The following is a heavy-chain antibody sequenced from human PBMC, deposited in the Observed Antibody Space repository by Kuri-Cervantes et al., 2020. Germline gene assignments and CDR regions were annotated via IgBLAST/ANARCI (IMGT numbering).Heavy chain of an antibody. V-gene: IGHV3-7*01. CDR3: AKEVWYSGSSYAFDI. CDR1: GFTFSSYW. CDR2: IKQDGSEK. Sequence: GESLKISCAASGFTFSSYWMSWVRQAPGKGLEWVANIKQDGSEKYYVDSVKGRFTISRDNSKNTLYLQMNSLRAEDTAVYYCAKEVWYSGSSYAFDIWGQGTMVTVSS. J-gene: IGHJ3*02. D-gene: IGHD1-26*01.